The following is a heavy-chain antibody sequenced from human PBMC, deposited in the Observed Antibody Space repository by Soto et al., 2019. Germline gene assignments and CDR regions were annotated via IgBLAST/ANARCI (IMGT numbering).Heavy chain of an antibody. Sequence: GESLKISCQASGYTFTRYWITWVRQMPGKGLGWVGGSDPSDSYINYTPSFQAHVTIAADKTISTAYLPWSTPTDSDIAIYSCHKVEAWTAEHWGQGALVTVSS. J-gene: IGHJ4*02. CDR1: GYTFTRYW. CDR2: SDPSDSYI. CDR3: HKVEAWTAEH. D-gene: IGHD2-21*02. V-gene: IGHV5-10-1*01.